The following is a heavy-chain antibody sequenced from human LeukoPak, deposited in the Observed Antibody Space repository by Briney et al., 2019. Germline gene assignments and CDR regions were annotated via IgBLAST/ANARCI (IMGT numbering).Heavy chain of an antibody. CDR2: IKQDGSEK. CDR3: ARDLHYGSGSTSGFDY. Sequence: TGGSLRLSCAASGFTFSSYWMNWVRQSPGKGLEWVANIKQDGSEKYYVDSVKGRFTISRDNAKNSLYLQMDSLRAEDTAVYYCARDLHYGSGSTSGFDYWGQGTLVTVSS. CDR1: GFTFSSYW. V-gene: IGHV3-7*01. J-gene: IGHJ4*02. D-gene: IGHD3-10*01.